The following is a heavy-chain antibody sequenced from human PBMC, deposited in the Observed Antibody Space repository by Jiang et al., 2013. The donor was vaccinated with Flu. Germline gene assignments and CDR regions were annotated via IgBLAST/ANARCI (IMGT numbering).Heavy chain of an antibody. D-gene: IGHD5-18*01. J-gene: IGHJ4*02. CDR3: ARRGYNYGLDY. Sequence: KSRVTISVDTSKNQFSLKMSSVTAADTAVYYCARRGYNYGLDYWGQGTLVTVSS. V-gene: IGHV4-39*01.